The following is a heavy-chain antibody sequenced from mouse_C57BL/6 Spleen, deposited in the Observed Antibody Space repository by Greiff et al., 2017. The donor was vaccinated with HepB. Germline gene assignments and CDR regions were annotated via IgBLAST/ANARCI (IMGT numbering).Heavy chain of an antibody. J-gene: IGHJ4*01. CDR2: INPNNGGT. CDR1: GYTFTDYN. Sequence: EVQLQQSGPELVKPGASVKMSCKASGYTFTDYNMHWVKQSHGKSLEWIGYINPNNGGTSYNQKFKGKATLTVNKSSSTDYMELRSLTSEDSAVYYCAGLERHIYYGNYGAMDYWGQGTSVTVSS. D-gene: IGHD2-1*01. CDR3: AGLERHIYYGNYGAMDY. V-gene: IGHV1-22*01.